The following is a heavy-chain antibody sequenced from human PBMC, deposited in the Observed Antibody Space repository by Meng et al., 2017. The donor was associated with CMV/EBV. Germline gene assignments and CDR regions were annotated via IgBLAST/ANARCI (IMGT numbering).Heavy chain of an antibody. J-gene: IGHJ5*02. CDR1: GFTFSSYS. CDR2: ISSISSDI. V-gene: IGHV3-21*01. CDR3: ARDANGYGGNSGEGFDP. D-gene: IGHD4-23*01. Sequence: GGSLRLSCAASGFTFSSYSMNWVRQAPGKGLEWVSSISSISSDIYYADSVKGRFTISRDNAKNSLYLQMNSLRAEDTAVYYCARDANGYGGNSGEGFDPWGQGTLVTVSS.